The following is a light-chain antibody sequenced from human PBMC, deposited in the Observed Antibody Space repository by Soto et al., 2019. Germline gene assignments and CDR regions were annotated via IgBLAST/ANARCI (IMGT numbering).Light chain of an antibody. Sequence: QSVLTQPPSASGTPGQRVTISCSGSSSNIGSNYVYWYQQLPGTAPKLLIYRNNQRPSGVPDRFSGSKSGTSASLAISGRRSEDEADYYCAGWDDSLSGVVFGGGTKLTVL. CDR1: SSNIGSNY. CDR3: AGWDDSLSGVV. V-gene: IGLV1-47*01. J-gene: IGLJ2*01. CDR2: RNN.